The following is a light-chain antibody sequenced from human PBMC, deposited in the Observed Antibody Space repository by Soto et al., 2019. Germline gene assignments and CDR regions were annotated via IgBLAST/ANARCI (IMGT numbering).Light chain of an antibody. J-gene: IGKJ3*01. CDR2: GAS. Sequence: EIVMTQSPATLSVSPGDRATLSCRASQSVSRNLAWYQQKPGQAPRLLIYGASTRATGIPARFSGSGSGTEFTLTISSLQSEDFAVDYCQQYNNWPPGVFTFGPGTKVDIK. CDR3: QQYNNWPPGVFT. V-gene: IGKV3-15*01. CDR1: QSVSRN.